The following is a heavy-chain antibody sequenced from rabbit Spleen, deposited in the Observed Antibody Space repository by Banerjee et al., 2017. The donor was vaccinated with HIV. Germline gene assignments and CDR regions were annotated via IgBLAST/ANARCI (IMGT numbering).Heavy chain of an antibody. CDR3: ARFYAGYGDLGYAAM. V-gene: IGHV1S40*01. Sequence: QSLEESGGDLVKPGASLTLTCTASGISFSAGYYMCWVRQAPGKGLEWIACIHGGSNGNTYYASWAKGRFTISKTSSTTVTLQMTSLTDADTATYFCARFYAGYGDLGYAAMWGPGTLVTVS. D-gene: IGHD7-1*01. CDR2: IHGGSNGNT. J-gene: IGHJ4*01. CDR1: GISFSAGYY.